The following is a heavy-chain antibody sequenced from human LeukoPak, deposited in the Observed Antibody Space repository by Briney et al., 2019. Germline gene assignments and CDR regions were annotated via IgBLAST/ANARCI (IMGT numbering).Heavy chain of an antibody. CDR1: GGSISSYY. D-gene: IGHD3-22*01. Sequence: SETLSLTCTVSGGSISSYYWSWIRQPPGKGLEWIGYIYYSGSTNYNPSLKSRVTISVDTSKNQFSLKLSSVTAADTAAYYCARGGYYDSSGHAFDIWGQGTMVTVSS. CDR2: IYYSGST. J-gene: IGHJ3*02. V-gene: IGHV4-59*01. CDR3: ARGGYYDSSGHAFDI.